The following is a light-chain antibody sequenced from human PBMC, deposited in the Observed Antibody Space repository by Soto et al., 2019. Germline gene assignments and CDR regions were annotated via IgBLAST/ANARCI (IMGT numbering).Light chain of an antibody. V-gene: IGKV3-11*01. Sequence: EIVLTQSPATLSLSPGERATLSCRASQSVSRYLAWYQQKHGQAPRLLIYDASNRATGIPARFSGSGSGTAFTLTISSLEPEDFAVYYCQQRSNWPYTFGLGTKLEIK. CDR3: QQRSNWPYT. CDR2: DAS. J-gene: IGKJ2*01. CDR1: QSVSRY.